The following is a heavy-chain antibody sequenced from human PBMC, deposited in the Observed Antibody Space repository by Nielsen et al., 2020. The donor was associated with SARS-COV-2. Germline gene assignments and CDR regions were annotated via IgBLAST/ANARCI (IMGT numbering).Heavy chain of an antibody. J-gene: IGHJ4*02. CDR2: ISGSGGNT. V-gene: IGHV3-23*01. Sequence: WIRQPPGKGLEWVSGISGSGGNTYYADSVKGRFTISRDNSKNTLYLQMNSLRAEDTAVYYCAKDQSPYYYDSSGYYSGFDYWGQGTLVTVSS. D-gene: IGHD3-22*01. CDR3: AKDQSPYYYDSSGYYSGFDY.